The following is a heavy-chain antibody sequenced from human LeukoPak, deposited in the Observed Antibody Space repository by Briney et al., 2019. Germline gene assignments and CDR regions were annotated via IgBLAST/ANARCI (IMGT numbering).Heavy chain of an antibody. V-gene: IGHV3-23*01. CDR3: AKAVCSSGYFSRDAFDI. Sequence: GGSLRLSYAPSGFTFSSYAMSWVRQAPGKGLEWVAVISGGGSGTYYADSVRGRFTISRDNSKNTVYLQMNSLRAEDTAIYYCAKAVCSSGYFSRDAFDIWGQGTMVTVSS. D-gene: IGHD3-22*01. J-gene: IGHJ3*02. CDR2: ISGGGSGT. CDR1: GFTFSSYA.